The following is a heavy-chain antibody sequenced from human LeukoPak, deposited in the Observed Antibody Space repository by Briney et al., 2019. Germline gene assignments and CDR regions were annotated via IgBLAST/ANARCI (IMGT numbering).Heavy chain of an antibody. Sequence: PGGSLRLSCAASGFTLSEYGMHWVRQAPGKGLEWITFIRYDGYKKYYIDSVKGRFTTSRDNSKNTVSLQMSSLRVEDTAVYYCARNAHSFDSSGYYFHSWGQGTRVTVSS. J-gene: IGHJ4*02. CDR2: IRYDGYKK. D-gene: IGHD3-22*01. CDR1: GFTLSEYG. V-gene: IGHV3-30*02. CDR3: ARNAHSFDSSGYYFHS.